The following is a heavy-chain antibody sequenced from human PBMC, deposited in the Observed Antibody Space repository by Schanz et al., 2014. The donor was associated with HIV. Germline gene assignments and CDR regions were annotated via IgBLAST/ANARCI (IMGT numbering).Heavy chain of an antibody. J-gene: IGHJ5*01. D-gene: IGHD3-16*02. Sequence: QVRLQQWGAGLLKPSETLSLTCAVYGASFSDDYWTWIRQPPGKGLEWIGEINQSGNTNYNPSLKCRVPMSPDTSKKQFPLKLGCVTAADTAVYYCVRGFLMGRDYDYIWGSNRYAAWFDFWGQGTLVAVSS. CDR1: GASFSDDY. V-gene: IGHV4-34*02. CDR3: VRGFLMGRDYDYIWGSNRYAAWFDF. CDR2: INQSGNT.